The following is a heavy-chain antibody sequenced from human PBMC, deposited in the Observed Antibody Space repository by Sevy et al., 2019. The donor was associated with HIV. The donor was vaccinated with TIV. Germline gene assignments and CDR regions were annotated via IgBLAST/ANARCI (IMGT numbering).Heavy chain of an antibody. CDR3: AKDPRPSHRITTFGGVDYFEY. Sequence: GGSLRLSRAASGFTFSTYGMHWVRQAPGKGLEWVAFIRYDESEQYCADSVKGRCTISRDNSKSTLYLRLSSLRDEDTAVYYCAKDPRPSHRITTFGGVDYFEYWGQGTLVTVSS. D-gene: IGHD3-3*01. CDR2: IRYDESEQ. J-gene: IGHJ4*02. V-gene: IGHV3-30*02. CDR1: GFTFSTYG.